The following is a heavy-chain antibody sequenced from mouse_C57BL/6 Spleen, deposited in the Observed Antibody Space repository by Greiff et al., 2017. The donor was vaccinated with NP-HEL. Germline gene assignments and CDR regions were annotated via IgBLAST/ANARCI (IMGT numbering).Heavy chain of an antibody. D-gene: IGHD2-5*01. CDR2: INPSTGGT. Sequence: VQLQQSGPELVKPGASVKISCKASGYSFTGYYMNWVKQSPEKSLEWIGAINPSTGGTTYNQKFKVKATLTVDKSSSTAYMQLKSLTSEDSAVYYCARSGYSNLFAYWGQGTLVTVSA. J-gene: IGHJ3*01. CDR1: GYSFTGYY. V-gene: IGHV1-42*01. CDR3: ARSGYSNLFAY.